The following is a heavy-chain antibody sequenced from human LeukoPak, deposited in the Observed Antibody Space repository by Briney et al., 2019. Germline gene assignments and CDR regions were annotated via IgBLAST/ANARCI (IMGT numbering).Heavy chain of an antibody. CDR2: INHSGST. CDR3: ARQSSGCTNGVCYRSDYYYYMDV. D-gene: IGHD2-8*01. Sequence: SETLSLTCAVYGGSFSGYYWSWIRQPPGKGLEWIGEINHSGSTNYNPSLKSRVTISVDTSKNQFSLKLSSVTAADTAVYYCARQSSGCTNGVCYRSDYYYYMDVWGKGTTVTVSS. CDR1: GGSFSGYY. V-gene: IGHV4-34*01. J-gene: IGHJ6*03.